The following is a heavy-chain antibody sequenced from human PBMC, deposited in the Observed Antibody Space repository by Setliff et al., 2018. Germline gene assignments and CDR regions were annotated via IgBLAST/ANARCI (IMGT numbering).Heavy chain of an antibody. D-gene: IGHD5-12*01. Sequence: PSETLSLTCTVSGGSISGYYWSWIRQPPGKGLEWIGNIYRTGSPSYSPSLRSRGTISVDTSKNKFSLSLSSVTAADTAVYYCARGGYNGYAVFDDWGQEALVTVSS. CDR1: GGSISGYY. V-gene: IGHV4-59*01. J-gene: IGHJ4*02. CDR2: IYRTGSP. CDR3: ARGGYNGYAVFDD.